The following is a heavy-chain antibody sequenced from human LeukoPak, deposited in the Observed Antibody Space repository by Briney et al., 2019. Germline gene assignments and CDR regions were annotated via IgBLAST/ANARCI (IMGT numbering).Heavy chain of an antibody. CDR3: ARDSHDSSGYYYFNWFDP. Sequence: GGSLRLSCAASGFTFSSYSMNWVRQAPGKGLEWVAVISYDGSNKYYADSVKGRFTISRDNSKNTLYLQMNSLRAEDTAVYYCARDSHDSSGYYYFNWFDPWGQGTLVTVSS. V-gene: IGHV3-30*03. CDR1: GFTFSSYS. D-gene: IGHD3-22*01. CDR2: ISYDGSNK. J-gene: IGHJ5*02.